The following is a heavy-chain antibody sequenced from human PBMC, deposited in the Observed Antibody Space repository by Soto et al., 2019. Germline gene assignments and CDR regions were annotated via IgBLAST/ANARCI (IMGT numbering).Heavy chain of an antibody. J-gene: IGHJ6*02. Sequence: SETLSLTCAVYGGSFSGYYWSWIRQPPGKGLEWIGEINHSGSTNYNPSLKSRVTISVDTSKNQFSLKLSSVTAADTAVYYCARIRRSTSSLYYYYYYGMDVWGQGTTVTVSS. V-gene: IGHV4-34*01. D-gene: IGHD2-2*01. CDR2: INHSGST. CDR3: ARIRRSTSSLYYYYYYGMDV. CDR1: GGSFSGYY.